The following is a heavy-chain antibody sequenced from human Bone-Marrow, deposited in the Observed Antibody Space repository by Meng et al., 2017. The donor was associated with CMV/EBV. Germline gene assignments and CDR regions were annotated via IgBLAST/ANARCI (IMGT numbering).Heavy chain of an antibody. V-gene: IGHV3-30*14. Sequence: GESLKISCAASAFTFSGYTMHWVRQAPGKGLEGVAVISYDGTNKYYADSVKGRFTISKDNSKNTLYLQMNSLRAEDTAVYYCARDRMVTDIENYYYGMDVWGQGTTVTVSS. CDR1: AFTFSGYT. CDR3: ARDRMVTDIENYYYGMDV. D-gene: IGHD5-18*01. CDR2: ISYDGTNK. J-gene: IGHJ6*02.